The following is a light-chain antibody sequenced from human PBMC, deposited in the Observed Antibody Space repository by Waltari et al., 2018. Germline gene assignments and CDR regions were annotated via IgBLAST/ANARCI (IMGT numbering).Light chain of an antibody. V-gene: IGKV3-11*01. J-gene: IGKJ4*01. CDR3: QQRSNRPLT. Sequence: EIVLTQSPATMSLSPGERATISCRASQSVSSYLAWYQQKPGQAPRLLIYDASNRATGIPARFSGSRAGTDFTLTISSLEPEDFSVYYCQQRSNRPLTFGGGTKVEIK. CDR2: DAS. CDR1: QSVSSY.